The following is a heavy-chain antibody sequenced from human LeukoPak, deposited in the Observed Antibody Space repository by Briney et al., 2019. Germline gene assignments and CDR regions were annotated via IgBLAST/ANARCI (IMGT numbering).Heavy chain of an antibody. CDR1: GDSISGGNSY. CDR3: ARGRPLEWLQIARHSAAFDY. Sequence: SQTLSLTCTVSGDSISGGNSYWSWIRQPTGKGLEWIGRIYTSGSTNYSPSLKSRVTISLDTSKNQFSLKLSSVTAADTALYYCARGRPLEWLQIARHSAAFDYWGQGTLVTVSS. V-gene: IGHV4-61*02. J-gene: IGHJ4*02. D-gene: IGHD5-24*01. CDR2: IYTSGST.